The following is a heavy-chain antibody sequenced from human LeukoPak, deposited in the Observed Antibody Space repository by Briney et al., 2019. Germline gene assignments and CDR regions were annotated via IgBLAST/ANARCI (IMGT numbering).Heavy chain of an antibody. CDR3: ARGYDSSGSYDY. D-gene: IGHD3-22*01. Sequence: GASVKVSCKASGYTFTSYYLHWVRQAPGQGLEWMGIISPSAGSTNYAQRSQGRVTMTRDTSTSTVYMDLSSLRSEDTAVYYCARGYDSSGSYDYWGQGTLVTVSS. CDR2: ISPSAGST. V-gene: IGHV1-46*01. J-gene: IGHJ4*02. CDR1: GYTFTSYY.